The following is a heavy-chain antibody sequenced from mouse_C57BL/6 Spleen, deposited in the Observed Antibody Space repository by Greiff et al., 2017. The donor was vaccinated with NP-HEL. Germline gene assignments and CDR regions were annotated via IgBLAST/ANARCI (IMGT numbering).Heavy chain of an antibody. Sequence: EVMLVESGGGLVKPGGSLKLSCAASGFTFSDYGMHRVRQAPEKGLEWVAYISSGSSTIYYADTVKGRFTISRDNAKNTLFLQMTSLRSEDTAMYYCAREYYGSRYYFDYWGQGTTLTVSS. V-gene: IGHV5-17*01. CDR3: AREYYGSRYYFDY. CDR1: GFTFSDYG. CDR2: ISSGSSTI. J-gene: IGHJ2*01. D-gene: IGHD1-1*01.